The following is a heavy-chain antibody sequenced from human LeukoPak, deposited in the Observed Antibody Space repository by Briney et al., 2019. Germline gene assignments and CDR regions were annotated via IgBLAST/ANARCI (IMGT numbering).Heavy chain of an antibody. CDR3: TRDHGFHFAL. Sequence: GGSLRLSCAASGFTFTSHWMHWVRQAPGKGLVWVSYITGDGVTTNYADAVRGRFTISRDNARNTVYLQMSSLRLEDTAVYYCTRDHGFHFALWGQGTLVTVPS. D-gene: IGHD5-24*01. J-gene: IGHJ4*02. V-gene: IGHV3-74*01. CDR1: GFTFTSHW. CDR2: ITGDGVTT.